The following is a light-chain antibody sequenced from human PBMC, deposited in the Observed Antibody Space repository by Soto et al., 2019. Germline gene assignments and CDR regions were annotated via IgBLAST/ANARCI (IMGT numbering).Light chain of an antibody. CDR3: ASYVSSSDVFV. Sequence: QSALTQPASMSGSPGQSITISCTGSSSDIVSYNYVSWYQHHPGKAPKLLIYDATTRPSGISNRFSGSKSGHTASLTISGLHAEDGADYYCASYVSSSDVFVFGPGTKLTVL. CDR1: SSDIVSYNY. V-gene: IGLV2-14*03. CDR2: DAT. J-gene: IGLJ1*01.